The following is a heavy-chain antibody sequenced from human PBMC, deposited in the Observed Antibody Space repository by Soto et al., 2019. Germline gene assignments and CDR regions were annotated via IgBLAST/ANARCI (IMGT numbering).Heavy chain of an antibody. CDR3: ARGAPGRDGYNLDFQH. D-gene: IGHD5-12*01. CDR2: ISSSGSFR. J-gene: IGHJ1*01. CDR1: GFTFSTYA. Sequence: LRLSCAASGFTFSTYAMNWVRQAPGKGLEWVSSISSSGSFRYYADSVKGRFTISRDNAKNSLYLQMNSLRAQDTAVYYCARGAPGRDGYNLDFQHWGQGTLVTVSS. V-gene: IGHV3-21*04.